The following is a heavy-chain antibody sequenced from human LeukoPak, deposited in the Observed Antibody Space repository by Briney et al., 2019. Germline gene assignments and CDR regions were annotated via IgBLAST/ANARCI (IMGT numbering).Heavy chain of an antibody. CDR2: INHSGST. CDR3: AREMRSDYYYYGMDV. CDR1: GGSFSGYY. Sequence: PSETLSLTCAVYGGSFSGYYWSWIRQPPGKELQWIGEINHSGSTNYNPSLKSRVTISVDKSKNQFSLKLSSVTAADTAVYYCAREMRSDYYYYGMDVWGQGTTVTVSS. V-gene: IGHV4-34*01. J-gene: IGHJ6*02.